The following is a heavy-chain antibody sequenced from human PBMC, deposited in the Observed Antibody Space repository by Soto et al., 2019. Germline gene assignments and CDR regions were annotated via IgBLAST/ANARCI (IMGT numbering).Heavy chain of an antibody. J-gene: IGHJ4*02. D-gene: IGHD3-3*01. V-gene: IGHV3-33*01. CDR3: ASESWSGLFEY. CDR1: GFTFSSYG. Sequence: QVQLVESGGGVVQPGRSLRLSCAASGFTFSSYGMHWVRQAPGKGLEWVAVIWYDGSNKYYADSVKGRFTISRDTSKNTLYLRMGGLRAEDTAVSYCASESWSGLFEYWGQGTLVTVSS. CDR2: IWYDGSNK.